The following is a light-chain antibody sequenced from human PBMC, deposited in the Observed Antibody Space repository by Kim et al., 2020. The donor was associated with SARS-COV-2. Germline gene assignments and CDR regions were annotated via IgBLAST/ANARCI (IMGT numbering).Light chain of an antibody. CDR2: LEGSGSY. Sequence: SSVQLTCTLSSGHSSYIIAWHQQQPGKAPRYLMKLEGSGSYNKGSGVPDRFSGSSSGADRYLTISNLQSEDEADYYCETWDSNKWVFGGGTQLTVL. CDR1: SGHSSYI. V-gene: IGLV4-60*03. CDR3: ETWDSNKWV. J-gene: IGLJ3*02.